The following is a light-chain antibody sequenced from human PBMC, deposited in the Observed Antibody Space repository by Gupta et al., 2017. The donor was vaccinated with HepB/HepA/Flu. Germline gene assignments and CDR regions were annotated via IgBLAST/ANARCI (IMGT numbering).Light chain of an antibody. CDR2: RNN. CDR1: SSNIGSNY. J-gene: IGLJ2*01. CDR3: AAWDDSLSGV. V-gene: IGLV1-47*01. Sequence: QSVLTQPPSASGTPGQRVTSSCSGCSSNIGSNYVYWYQQLPETAPKLLVYRNNQRAAGVPDRFSGSKSGTSASLAISGLRAEDEADYYCAAWDDSLSGVFGGGTKLTVL.